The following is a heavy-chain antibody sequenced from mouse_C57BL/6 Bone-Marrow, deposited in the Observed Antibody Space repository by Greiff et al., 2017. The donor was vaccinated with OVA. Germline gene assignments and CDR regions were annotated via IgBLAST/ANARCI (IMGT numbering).Heavy chain of an antibody. D-gene: IGHD1-1*01. V-gene: IGHV1-26*01. CDR1: GYTFTDYC. CDR2: INPNNGGT. CDR3: ARSSSYVRGDY. Sequence: EVQLQQSGPELVKPGASVKISCKASGYTFTDYCMNWVKQSHGKSLEWIGDINPNNGGTSYNQKFKGKATLTVDKSSSTAYMELRSLTSEDSAVYYCARSSSYVRGDYWGQGTTLTVSS. J-gene: IGHJ2*01.